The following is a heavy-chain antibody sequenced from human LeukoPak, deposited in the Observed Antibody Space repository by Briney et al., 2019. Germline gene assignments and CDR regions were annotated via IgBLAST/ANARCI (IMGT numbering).Heavy chain of an antibody. Sequence: GGSLRLSCAASGFTFSDYYMSWIRQAPGKGLEWVAFISYDGSNKYYADSVKGRFTISRDNSKNTLYLQMNNLRADDTAVYYCAKARYDGEVMIAATDYWGQGTLVTVSS. CDR3: AKARYDGEVMIAATDY. J-gene: IGHJ4*02. CDR1: GFTFSDYY. CDR2: ISYDGSNK. V-gene: IGHV3-30*18. D-gene: IGHD2-15*01.